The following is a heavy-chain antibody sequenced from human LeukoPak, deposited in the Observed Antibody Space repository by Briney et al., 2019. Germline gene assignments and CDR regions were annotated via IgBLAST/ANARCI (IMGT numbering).Heavy chain of an antibody. CDR3: AGSGGLANTGAVFDY. CDR1: GDSITNHY. J-gene: IGHJ4*02. V-gene: IGHV4-59*11. CDR2: IYYNGII. Sequence: SETLSLTCIVSGDSITNHYWSLIRRPPGRGLEWIGYIYYNGIINYNPSLKSRVTISVDTSRNQFSMKLNSVTAADTAVYYCAGSGGLANTGAVFDYWGQGTLVTVSS. D-gene: IGHD3-10*01.